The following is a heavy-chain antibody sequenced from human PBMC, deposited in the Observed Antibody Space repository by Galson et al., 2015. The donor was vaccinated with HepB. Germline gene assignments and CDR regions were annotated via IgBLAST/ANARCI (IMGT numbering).Heavy chain of an antibody. Sequence: SLRLSCAASGFTFSSYGMHWVRQAPGKGLEWVAVIWYDGSNKYYADSVKGRFTISRDNSKNTLYLQMNSLRAEDTAVYYCARARGAPGTFDIWGQGTMVTVSS. CDR2: IWYDGSNK. D-gene: IGHD3-10*01. J-gene: IGHJ3*02. V-gene: IGHV3-33*01. CDR3: ARARGAPGTFDI. CDR1: GFTFSSYG.